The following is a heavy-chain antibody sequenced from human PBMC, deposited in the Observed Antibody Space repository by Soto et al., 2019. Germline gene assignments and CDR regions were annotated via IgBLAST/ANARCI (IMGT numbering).Heavy chain of an antibody. CDR1: GDSVSSNSAA. J-gene: IGHJ3*02. Sequence: SQTLSLTCAISGDSVSSNSAAWNWIRQSPSRGLEWLGRTYYRSKWYNDYAVSVKSRITINPDTSKNQFSLQLNSVTPEDTAVYYCARDGPLSKQWQRIQSAFDIWGQGTMVTVSS. CDR3: ARDGPLSKQWQRIQSAFDI. V-gene: IGHV6-1*01. CDR2: TYYRSKWYN. D-gene: IGHD6-19*01.